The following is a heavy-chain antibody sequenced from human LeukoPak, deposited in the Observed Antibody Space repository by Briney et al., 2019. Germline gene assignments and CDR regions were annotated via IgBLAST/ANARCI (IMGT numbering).Heavy chain of an antibody. V-gene: IGHV5-51*01. CDR2: IYPGDSDI. Sequence: GESLKISCKGSGYSFTNYWIAWVRQMPGKALEWMGIIYPGDSDIRYSPSFQGQVTISAGESINTAYLQWSSLKASDTAMYYCARHVARGEPGDYWGQGTLVTVSS. CDR1: GYSFTNYW. D-gene: IGHD1-26*01. CDR3: ARHVARGEPGDY. J-gene: IGHJ4*02.